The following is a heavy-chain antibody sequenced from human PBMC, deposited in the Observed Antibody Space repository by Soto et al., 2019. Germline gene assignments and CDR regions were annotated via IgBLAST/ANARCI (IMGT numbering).Heavy chain of an antibody. V-gene: IGHV3-30-3*01. J-gene: IGHJ4*02. CDR3: ARDGGSNYDTRDRWDW. Sequence: QVQLVESGGGVVQPGRSLRLSCAASGFTVSNYAMHWIRQAPGKGLEWVAVISYDGSNRQYADSVKGRFTISRDNFENXLYLHMDSLRAEDTAVYYCARDGGSNYDTRDRWDWWGQGTLVTVSS. D-gene: IGHD3-22*01. CDR1: GFTVSNYA. CDR2: ISYDGSNR.